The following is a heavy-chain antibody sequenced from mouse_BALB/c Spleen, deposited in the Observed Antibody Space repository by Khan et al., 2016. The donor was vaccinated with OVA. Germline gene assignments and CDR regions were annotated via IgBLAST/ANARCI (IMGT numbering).Heavy chain of an antibody. Sequence: VKLVESGPGLVAPSQSLSITCTVSGFSLTDYGVNWVRQPPGKGLEWLGMIWGDGSTDYNSALKSRLSISKDNSKSQVFLKMNSLQTDDTARDYCARELRLGGFAYWGQGTLVTVSA. CDR2: IWGDGST. J-gene: IGHJ3*01. CDR3: ARELRLGGFAY. V-gene: IGHV2-6-7*01. D-gene: IGHD1-2*01. CDR1: GFSLTDYG.